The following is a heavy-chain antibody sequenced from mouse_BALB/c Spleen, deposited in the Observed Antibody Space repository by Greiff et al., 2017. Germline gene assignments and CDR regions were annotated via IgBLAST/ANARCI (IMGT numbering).Heavy chain of an antibody. CDR2: IWAGGST. D-gene: IGHD1-2*01. Sequence: VKLMESGPGLVAPSQSLSITCTVSGFSLTSYGVHWVRQPPGKGLEWLGVIWAGGSTNYNSALMSRLSISKDNSKSQVFLKMNSRQTDDTAMYYCASHYYGYDYAMDYWGQGTSVTVSS. V-gene: IGHV2-9*02. CDR3: ASHYYGYDYAMDY. J-gene: IGHJ4*01. CDR1: GFSLTSYG.